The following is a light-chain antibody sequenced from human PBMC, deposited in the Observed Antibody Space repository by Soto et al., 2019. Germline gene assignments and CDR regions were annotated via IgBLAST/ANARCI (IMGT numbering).Light chain of an antibody. Sequence: QSVLTQPPSASGTPGQRVTISCSGSSSNIGSNTVSWYQQLPGTAPKLLIYSNNQRPSWVPDRFSGSKSGTSASLAISGLQSEDEAEYYCAAWDDSLNGQGVFGGGTKLTVL. J-gene: IGLJ3*02. CDR1: SSNIGSNT. V-gene: IGLV1-44*01. CDR2: SNN. CDR3: AAWDDSLNGQGV.